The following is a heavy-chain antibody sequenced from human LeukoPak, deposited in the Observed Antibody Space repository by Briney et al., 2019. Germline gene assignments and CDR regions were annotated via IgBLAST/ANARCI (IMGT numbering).Heavy chain of an antibody. CDR2: IMPLFNTA. Sequence: SVKVSCKASGGTFSSYSITWVRQAPGQGLEWMGGIMPLFNTANYAQQFQGRVTITTDESTSTAYMELSRLRFEDTAMYYCARVDRYHYYLDVWGKGTTVTVSS. J-gene: IGHJ6*03. CDR3: ARVDRYHYYLDV. V-gene: IGHV1-69*05. CDR1: GGTFSSYS.